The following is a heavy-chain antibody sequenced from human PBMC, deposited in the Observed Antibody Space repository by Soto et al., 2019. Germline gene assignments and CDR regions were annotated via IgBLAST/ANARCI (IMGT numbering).Heavy chain of an antibody. CDR2: IYPGDSDT. J-gene: IGHJ3*02. CDR1: GYSITSYW. Sequence: PGESLKISCKGSGYSITSYWIGWVRQMPGKGLEWMGIIYPGDSDTRYSPSFQGQVTISADKSISTAYLQWSSLKASDTAMYYCAIRHHSSSLAAFDIWGQGTMVNVSS. V-gene: IGHV5-51*01. CDR3: AIRHHSSSLAAFDI. D-gene: IGHD6-6*01.